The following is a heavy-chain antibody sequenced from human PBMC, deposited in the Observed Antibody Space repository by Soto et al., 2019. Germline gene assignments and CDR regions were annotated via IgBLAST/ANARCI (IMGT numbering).Heavy chain of an antibody. J-gene: IGHJ3*02. V-gene: IGHV3-33*01. Sequence: QVQLVESGGAMVQPGRSLRLSCVASGFTFSSYGMYWVRQAPGKGLEWVSVIWYDGSNRYYADSVKGRLTISRDNSKNTLYLQMNSLRADDTAVYYCARPLHSAMAVDALDIWGQGTMVTVSS. CDR2: IWYDGSNR. CDR1: GFTFSSYG. D-gene: IGHD5-18*01. CDR3: ARPLHSAMAVDALDI.